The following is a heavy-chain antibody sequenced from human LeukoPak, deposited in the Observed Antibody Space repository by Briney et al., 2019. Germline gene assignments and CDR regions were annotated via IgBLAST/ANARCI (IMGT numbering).Heavy chain of an antibody. D-gene: IGHD3-3*01. CDR3: ASGLERFGYMDV. V-gene: IGHV3-66*02. CDR2: IYSGGST. J-gene: IGHJ6*03. Sequence: WVSVIYSGGSTYYADSVKGRFTISRDNSKNTLYLQMNSLRAEDTAVYYCASGLERFGYMDVWGKGTTVTVSS.